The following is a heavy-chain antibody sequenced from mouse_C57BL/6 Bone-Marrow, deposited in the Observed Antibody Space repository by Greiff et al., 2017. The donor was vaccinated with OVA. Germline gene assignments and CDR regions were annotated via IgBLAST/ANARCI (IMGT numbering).Heavy chain of an antibody. Sequence: VQLQESGPGLVAPSQCLSITCTVSGFSLTSYAISWVRQPPGKGLEWLGVIWTGGGTNYNSALKSRLSISKDNSKSQVFLKMNSLQTDDTARYYCARNRAYDLYDMDYWGQGTSVTVSS. CDR2: IWTGGGT. CDR1: GFSLTSYA. V-gene: IGHV2-9-1*01. D-gene: IGHD6-5*01. CDR3: ARNRAYDLYDMDY. J-gene: IGHJ4*01.